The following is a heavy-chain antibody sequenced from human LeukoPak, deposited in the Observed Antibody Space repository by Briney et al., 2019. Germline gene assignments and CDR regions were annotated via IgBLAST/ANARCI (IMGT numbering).Heavy chain of an antibody. CDR2: IYTSGST. J-gene: IGHJ3*02. D-gene: IGHD1-26*01. CDR3: ARFPGGRAFDI. Sequence: SETLSLTCTVSGGSISSSSYYWGWIRQPPGKGLEWIGRIYTSGSTNYNPSLMSRVTMSVDTSKNQFSLKLSSVTAADTAVYYCARFPGGRAFDIWGQGTMVTVSS. V-gene: IGHV4-39*07. CDR1: GGSISSSSYY.